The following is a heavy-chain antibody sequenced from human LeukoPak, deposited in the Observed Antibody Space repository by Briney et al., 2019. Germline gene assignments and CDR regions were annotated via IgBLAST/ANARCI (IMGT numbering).Heavy chain of an antibody. Sequence: GGSLRLSCAASGFTFSNAWMSWVRQAPGKGLEWVGRIKSKTDGGTTDYAAPVKGRFTISRDDSKNTLYLQMNSLKTEDTAVYYCTTDQNDFWSGYSYYYYMDVWGKGTTVIVSS. V-gene: IGHV3-15*01. J-gene: IGHJ6*03. CDR2: IKSKTDGGTT. D-gene: IGHD3-3*01. CDR3: TTDQNDFWSGYSYYYYMDV. CDR1: GFTFSNAW.